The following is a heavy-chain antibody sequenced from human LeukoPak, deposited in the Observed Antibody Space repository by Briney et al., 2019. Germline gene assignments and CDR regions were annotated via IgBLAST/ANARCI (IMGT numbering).Heavy chain of an antibody. V-gene: IGHV4-34*01. CDR1: GGSFRGCY. CDR3: ARTPRIAAADIT. D-gene: IGHD6-13*01. J-gene: IGHJ4*02. CDR2: INHSGST. Sequence: SETLSLTCAVYGGSFRGCYWSWIRQPPGKGLEWIGEINHSGSTTYNSSLKSRVTISLDTSKNQFSLKLSAVTAANTAVYYYARTPRIAAADITWGQGSLVTV.